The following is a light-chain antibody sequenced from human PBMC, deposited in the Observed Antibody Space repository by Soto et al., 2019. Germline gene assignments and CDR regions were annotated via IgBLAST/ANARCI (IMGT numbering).Light chain of an antibody. V-gene: IGKV1-5*01. CDR3: QQYHTSSIT. J-gene: IGKJ5*01. CDR2: DAS. CDR1: QTISSW. Sequence: DIQVTQTPSTLSASIGDRVTITCGASQTISSWLAWYQQKPGKAPTLLIYDASTLERGVPSRFSGTGSGTEFTLSIDSLQPDDFATYYCQQYHTSSITFGQGTRLEIK.